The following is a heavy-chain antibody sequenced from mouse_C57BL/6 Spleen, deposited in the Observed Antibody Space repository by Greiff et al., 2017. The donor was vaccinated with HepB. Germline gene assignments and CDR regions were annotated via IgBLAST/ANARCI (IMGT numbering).Heavy chain of an antibody. CDR1: GYAFSSSW. J-gene: IGHJ2*01. CDR3: ARNYYCSSSYCDY. Sequence: VQLQQSGPELVKPGASVKISCKASGYAFSSSWMNWVKQRPGKGLEWIGRIYPGDGDTNYNGKFKGKATLTADKSSSTAYMQLSSLTSEASAVYFCARNYYCSSSYCDYWGQGTTLTVSS. D-gene: IGHD1-1*01. V-gene: IGHV1-82*01. CDR2: IYPGDGDT.